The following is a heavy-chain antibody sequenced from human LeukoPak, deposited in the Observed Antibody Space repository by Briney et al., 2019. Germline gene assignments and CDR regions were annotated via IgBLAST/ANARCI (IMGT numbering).Heavy chain of an antibody. D-gene: IGHD2-2*03. J-gene: IGHJ4*02. Sequence: GGSLRLSCAASGFTFTNYWMSWVRQAPGKGLEWVANIKQDGSEKDYVDSMKGRFTISRDNAKNSVYLQVNSLRAEDTAVYYCARIGYRSSSFDYWGQGTLVTVSS. V-gene: IGHV3-7*01. CDR2: IKQDGSEK. CDR1: GFTFTNYW. CDR3: ARIGYRSSSFDY.